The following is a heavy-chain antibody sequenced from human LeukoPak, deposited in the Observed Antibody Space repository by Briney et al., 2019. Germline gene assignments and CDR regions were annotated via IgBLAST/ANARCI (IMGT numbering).Heavy chain of an antibody. V-gene: IGHV1-8*01. Sequence: ASVKVSCKASGFTLTNFVINWVRQATGQGLEWMGWMNSNTGNTSYAQEFQGRVTMTRDTSIGTAYMELTNLRSEDTAVYYCARGRRGSSGPWSWYLDLWGRGTLVTASS. J-gene: IGHJ2*01. CDR3: ARGRRGSSGPWSWYLDL. CDR2: MNSNTGNT. D-gene: IGHD3-22*01. CDR1: GFTLTNFV.